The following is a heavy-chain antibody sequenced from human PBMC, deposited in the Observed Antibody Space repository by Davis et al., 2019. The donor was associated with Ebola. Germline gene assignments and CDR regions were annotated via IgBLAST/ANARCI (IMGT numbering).Heavy chain of an antibody. CDR1: GFTFSNYD. D-gene: IGHD3-16*01. J-gene: IGHJ3*02. Sequence: GGSLRLSCAASGFTFSNYDMNWVRQAPGKGLEWVSSISSRSNYIYYADSVKGRFTISRDNAKNSLFLQMNSLRAEDTAVYYCARVDVSSAFDIWGRGTMVTVSS. CDR3: ARVDVSSAFDI. CDR2: ISSRSNYI. V-gene: IGHV3-21*01.